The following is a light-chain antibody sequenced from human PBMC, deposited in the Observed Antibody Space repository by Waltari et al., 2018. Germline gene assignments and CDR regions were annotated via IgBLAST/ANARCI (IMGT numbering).Light chain of an antibody. J-gene: IGLJ2*01. CDR3: SSYTSSSTVV. CDR1: SSYVGSYNR. V-gene: IGLV2-18*02. CDR2: DVS. Sequence: QSALTHPPSVSGSPGQSVTISCPGTSSYVGSYNRVSWYQQPPGTAPELIIYDVSSRPSGVPERFSASKSGNTASLTISGLQAEDEADYYCSSYTSSSTVVFGGGTKLTVL.